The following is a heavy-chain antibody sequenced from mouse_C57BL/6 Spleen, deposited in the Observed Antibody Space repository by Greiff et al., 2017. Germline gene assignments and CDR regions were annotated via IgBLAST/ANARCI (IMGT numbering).Heavy chain of an antibody. CDR3: TRQTMIEYFDV. CDR2: ISNGGGST. V-gene: IGHV5-12*01. Sequence: EVNVVESGGGLVQPGGSLKLSCAASGFTFSDYYMYWVRQTPEKRLEWVAYISNGGGSTYYPDTVKGRFTISRDNAKNTLYLQMSRLESEDTAMYYCTRQTMIEYFDVWGTGTTGTVSS. D-gene: IGHD2-4*01. CDR1: GFTFSDYY. J-gene: IGHJ1*03.